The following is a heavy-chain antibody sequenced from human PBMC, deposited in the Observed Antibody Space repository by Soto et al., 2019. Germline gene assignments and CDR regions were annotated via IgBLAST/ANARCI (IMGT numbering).Heavy chain of an antibody. D-gene: IGHD1-26*01. Sequence: GGSLRLSCAASGFNFDGYAMHWVRQAPGKGLEWVSGITRTSGSKAYADSVKGRFTVSRDDAKNSLYLQMNSLRPEDTAFYYCAKDKQGGTYYSGLNYWGQGTMVTVYS. J-gene: IGHJ4*02. CDR2: ITRTSGSK. CDR1: GFNFDGYA. V-gene: IGHV3-9*01. CDR3: AKDKQGGTYYSGLNY.